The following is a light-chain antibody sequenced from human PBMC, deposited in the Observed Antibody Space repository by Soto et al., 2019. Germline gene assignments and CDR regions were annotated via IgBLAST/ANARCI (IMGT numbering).Light chain of an antibody. CDR3: QQRSNWPIT. CDR2: GAS. J-gene: IGKJ5*01. Sequence: EIVLTQSPATLSLSPGERATLSCRASQSFISSYLAWYQQKPGQAPRLLIYGASNRATGIPAKFSGSGFGTDFTLTISSLEPADSAVYYCQQRSNWPITFGQGTRLEIK. CDR1: QSFISSY. V-gene: IGKV3-11*01.